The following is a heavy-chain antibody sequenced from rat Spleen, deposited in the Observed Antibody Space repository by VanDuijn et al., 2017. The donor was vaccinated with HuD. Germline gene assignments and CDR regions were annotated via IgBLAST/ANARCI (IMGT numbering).Heavy chain of an antibody. CDR2: VWSDGDT. Sequence: QVQLKESGPGLVQSSQTLSLICTVSGFSLLSHSVHWVRQPPGKGLEWMGVVWSDGDTSYNSSLTSRLSISRDTSKSQVFLSMSSLQTEDTATYYCARAGSAAISLGNWFAYWGQGTLVTVSS. D-gene: IGHD1-2*01. J-gene: IGHJ3*01. V-gene: IGHV2-32*01. CDR3: ARAGSAAISLGNWFAY. CDR1: GFSLLSHS.